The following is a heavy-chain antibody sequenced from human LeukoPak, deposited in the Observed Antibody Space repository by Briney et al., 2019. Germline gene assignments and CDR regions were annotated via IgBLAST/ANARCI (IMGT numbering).Heavy chain of an antibody. V-gene: IGHV1-69*05. CDR2: IIPIFGTA. D-gene: IGHD4-17*01. CDR1: GGTFSSYA. J-gene: IGHJ3*02. CDR3: ARALTRPYGDPTKDAFDI. Sequence: GASVKVSCKASGGTFSSYAISWVRQAPGQGLEWMGRIIPIFGTANYAQKSQGRVTITTDESTSTAYMELSSLRSEDTAVYYCARALTRPYGDPTKDAFDIWGQGTMVTVSS.